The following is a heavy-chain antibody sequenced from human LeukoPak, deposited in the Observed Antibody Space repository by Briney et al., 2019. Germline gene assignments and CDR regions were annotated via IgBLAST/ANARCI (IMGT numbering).Heavy chain of an antibody. CDR1: GYTFTSYG. D-gene: IGHD3-16*02. J-gene: IGHJ4*02. V-gene: IGHV1-18*01. CDR2: ISAYNGNT. Sequence: GASVTVSFKGSGYTFTSYGISWVRQARGQGVEGMGWISAYNGNTNYAQKLQGRVTITTDTSTSTAYMELRSLRSDDTAVYYCARGGITFGGVIVIPDYWGQGTLVTVSS. CDR3: ARGGITFGGVIVIPDY.